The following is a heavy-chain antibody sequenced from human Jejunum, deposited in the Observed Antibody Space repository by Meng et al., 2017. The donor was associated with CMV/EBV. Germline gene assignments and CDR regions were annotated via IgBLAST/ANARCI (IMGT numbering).Heavy chain of an antibody. J-gene: IGHJ6*02. Sequence: AASGFSFGVYSMNWVRQAPGKGLEWLAYIDSFSSTMYYIDSIKGRFTISRDNAKNSLYLQMNSLSAEDTAVYYCARDPVLSGLDVWGQGATVTVSS. V-gene: IGHV3-48*01. CDR3: ARDPVLSGLDV. CDR2: IDSFSSTM. CDR1: GFSFGVYS.